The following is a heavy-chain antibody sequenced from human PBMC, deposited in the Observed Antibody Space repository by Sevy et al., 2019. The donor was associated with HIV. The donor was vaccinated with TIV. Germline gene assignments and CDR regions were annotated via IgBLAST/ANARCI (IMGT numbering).Heavy chain of an antibody. J-gene: IGHJ3*02. D-gene: IGHD6-13*01. Sequence: SETLSLTCTVSGASIRDSSYYWAWIRQPPGKGLEWIGNIYSYGETYYNSSLKSRVTISIDTSKNQFSLSLTSVTAADTTIYFCARSMEQQLDAFDIWGQGTMVTVSS. CDR3: ARSMEQQLDAFDI. V-gene: IGHV4-39*01. CDR2: IYSYGET. CDR1: GASIRDSSYY.